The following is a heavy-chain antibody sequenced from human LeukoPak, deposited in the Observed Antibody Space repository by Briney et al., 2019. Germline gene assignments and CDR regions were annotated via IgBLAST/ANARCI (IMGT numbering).Heavy chain of an antibody. CDR3: ATHRLVILDAFDI. CDR1: GFTVSRNY. CDR2: IYSGGSK. V-gene: IGHV3-53*05. D-gene: IGHD3-9*01. Sequence: GGSLRLSCAASGFTVSRNYMSWVRQAPGKGLEWVSVIYSGGSKYYADSVKGRFTISRDNSKNTLYLQMNSLRAEDTAVYYCATHRLVILDAFDIWGQGTMVTVSS. J-gene: IGHJ3*02.